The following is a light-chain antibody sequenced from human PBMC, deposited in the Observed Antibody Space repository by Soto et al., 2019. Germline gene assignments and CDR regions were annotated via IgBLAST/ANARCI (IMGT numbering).Light chain of an antibody. Sequence: QSVLTQPHSASGAPGQRVTISCSGSSSNIGTSSVHWFQQLPGTAPKLLISTTNQRPSGVPERFSGSKSGTSASLAISGLQSEDEADYYCAAWDDSLNGNVFGTGTKVPVL. CDR3: AAWDDSLNGNV. J-gene: IGLJ1*01. CDR1: SSNIGTSS. CDR2: TTN. V-gene: IGLV1-44*01.